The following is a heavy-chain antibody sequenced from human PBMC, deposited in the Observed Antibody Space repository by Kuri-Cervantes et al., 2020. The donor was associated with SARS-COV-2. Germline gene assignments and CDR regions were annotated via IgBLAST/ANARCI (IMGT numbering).Heavy chain of an antibody. CDR2: IYYSWST. V-gene: IGHV4-59*08. Sequence: SETLSLTCTVSGGSISSYYWSWIRQPPGKGLEWIGYIYYSWSTNYNPSLKSRVTISVDTSKNQFSLKLSSVTAADTAVYYCARSVGGGSYDPVEFDYFDYWGQGTLVTVSS. D-gene: IGHD1-26*01. J-gene: IGHJ4*02. CDR1: GGSISSYY. CDR3: ARSVGGGSYDPVEFDYFDY.